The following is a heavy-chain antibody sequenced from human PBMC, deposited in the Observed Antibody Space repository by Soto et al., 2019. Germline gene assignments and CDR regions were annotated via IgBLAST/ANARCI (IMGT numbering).Heavy chain of an antibody. CDR1: GFTFSSFG. Sequence: GGSLRLSCAASGFTFSSFGMHWVRQAPGKGLEWVALLSYDGSKEYYADSVKGRFSVSRDNSRNTLYLQMNSLRVEDTAVYFCAKRLLRGTTLSVLDYWGRGTLVTVSS. J-gene: IGHJ4*02. CDR3: AKRLLRGTTLSVLDY. CDR2: LSYDGSKE. V-gene: IGHV3-30*18. D-gene: IGHD4-17*01.